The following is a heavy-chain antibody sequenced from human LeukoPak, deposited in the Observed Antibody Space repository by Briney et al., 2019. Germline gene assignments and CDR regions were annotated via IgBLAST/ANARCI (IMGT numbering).Heavy chain of an antibody. CDR2: IKAKAHGGTI. D-gene: IGHD1-26*01. CDR1: GFTFINAW. V-gene: IGHV3-15*01. Sequence: GGSLRLSCAASGFTFINAWMAWVRQAPGKGLERVGRIKAKAHGGTIEYAAPVKGRFTISRDDSKNTLYLQMNRLKTEDTAVYYCTTDWVGATRRFDYWGQGTLVTVSS. CDR3: TTDWVGATRRFDY. J-gene: IGHJ4*02.